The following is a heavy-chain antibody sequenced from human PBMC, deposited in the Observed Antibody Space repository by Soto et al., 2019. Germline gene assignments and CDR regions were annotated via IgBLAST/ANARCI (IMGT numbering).Heavy chain of an antibody. J-gene: IGHJ6*02. D-gene: IGHD3-10*02. CDR2: INPKFGDT. CDR3: ARNMDYYYGRGSGNGHGV. V-gene: IGHV1-2*02. Sequence: QVQLVQSGAEVKEPGDSVRVSCEASGYTFTAYHIHWVRQAPGQGLEWMGWINPKFGDTTYAQDFQDRVSTTRDMSISTVYMELSRLTSDDTAIYYCARNMDYYYGRGSGNGHGVWGQGTTVTVFS. CDR1: GYTFTAYH.